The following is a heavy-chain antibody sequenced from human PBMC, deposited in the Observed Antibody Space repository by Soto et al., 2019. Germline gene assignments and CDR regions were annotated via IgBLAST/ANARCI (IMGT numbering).Heavy chain of an antibody. Sequence: QVQLVESGGGLVKPGGSLRLSCAASGFTFSDYYMSWIRQAPGKGLEWVSYISSSGSTIYYADSVKGRFTISRDNAKNSLYLLMNSLRAEETAVYYCARVSEYYDLWSGYYYYYMDVWGKGTTLTVSS. CDR3: ARVSEYYDLWSGYYYYYMDV. CDR1: GFTFSDYY. CDR2: ISSSGSTI. D-gene: IGHD3-3*01. J-gene: IGHJ6*03. V-gene: IGHV3-11*01.